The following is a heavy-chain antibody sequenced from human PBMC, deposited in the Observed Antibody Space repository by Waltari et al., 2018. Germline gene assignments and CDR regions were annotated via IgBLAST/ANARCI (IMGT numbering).Heavy chain of an antibody. D-gene: IGHD2-2*01. CDR1: GVAIHSSSY. CDR2: VYFNDNT. Sequence: QLQPQESGPGLVTPSATLSLSCSVAGVAIHSSSYCAWFRQPPGNGLEWMGSVYFNDNTYYSPSLKSRLTISVDTSKDQCSLSLSSVTAADTAVYYCACLRSYSSSWPDIFDVWGQGTKVTVSS. J-gene: IGHJ3*01. CDR3: ACLRSYSSSWPDIFDV. V-gene: IGHV4-39*01.